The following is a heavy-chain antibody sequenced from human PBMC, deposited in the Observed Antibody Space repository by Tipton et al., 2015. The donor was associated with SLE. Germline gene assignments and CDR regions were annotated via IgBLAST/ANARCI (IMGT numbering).Heavy chain of an antibody. D-gene: IGHD2-15*01. CDR2: IKQDGSEK. CDR3: ARDGDCSGGSCPDY. Sequence: GSLRLSCAASGFTFSSYWMSWVRQAPGKGLEWVANIKQDGSEKYYVDSVKGRFTISRDNAKNSLYLQMNSLRAEDTAVYYCARDGDCSGGSCPDYWGQGPLVTVSS. CDR1: GFTFSSYW. J-gene: IGHJ4*02. V-gene: IGHV3-7*01.